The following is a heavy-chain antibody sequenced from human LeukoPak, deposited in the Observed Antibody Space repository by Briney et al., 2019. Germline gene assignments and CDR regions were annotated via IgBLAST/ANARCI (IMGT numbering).Heavy chain of an antibody. Sequence: GGSLRLSCAASGFTFSSYSMNWVRQAPGKGLEWVSSISSSSSYIYYADSVKGRFTISRGNAKNSLYLQMNSLRAEDTAVYYCAREWELLSYFDYWGQGTLVTVSS. CDR1: GFTFSSYS. CDR3: AREWELLSYFDY. CDR2: ISSSSSYI. D-gene: IGHD1-26*01. V-gene: IGHV3-21*01. J-gene: IGHJ4*02.